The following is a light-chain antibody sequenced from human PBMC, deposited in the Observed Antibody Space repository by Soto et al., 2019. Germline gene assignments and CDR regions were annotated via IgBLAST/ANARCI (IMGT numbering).Light chain of an antibody. Sequence: QSALTQPASVSGSPGQSITISCIGTSSDIGGYNYVSWYQQHPGKAPKVMIYEVSNRSSGVSNRFSGSKSGNTASLTVSGLQAEDEADYYCSSYAGSNGVIFGGGTQLTVL. J-gene: IGLJ2*01. CDR1: SSDIGGYNY. CDR2: EVS. V-gene: IGLV2-14*01. CDR3: SSYAGSNGVI.